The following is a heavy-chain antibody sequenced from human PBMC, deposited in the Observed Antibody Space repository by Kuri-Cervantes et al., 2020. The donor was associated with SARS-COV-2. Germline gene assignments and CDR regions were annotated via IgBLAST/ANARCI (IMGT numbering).Heavy chain of an antibody. CDR3: ARARYCSGGSCYWDY. J-gene: IGHJ4*02. CDR2: IYYSGST. D-gene: IGHD2-15*01. Sequence: SQTLSLTCAVSGYSISSGYYWGWIRQPPGKGLEWIGYIYYSGSTNYNPSLKSRVTISVDTSKNQFSLKLSSVTAADTAVYYCARARYCSGGSCYWDYWDQGTLVTVSS. V-gene: IGHV4-61*01. CDR1: GYSISSGYY.